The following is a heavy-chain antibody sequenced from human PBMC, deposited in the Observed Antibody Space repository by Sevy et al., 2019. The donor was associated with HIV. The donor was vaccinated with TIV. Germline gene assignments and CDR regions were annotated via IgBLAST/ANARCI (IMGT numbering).Heavy chain of an antibody. CDR3: AKEGGGYYYDSSGLFDY. CDR1: GFTFSSYA. D-gene: IGHD3-22*01. CDR2: ISGSGYLT. J-gene: IGHJ4*02. V-gene: IGHV3-23*01. Sequence: GGSLRLSCAASGFTFSSYAMSWVRQAPGKVLEWVSAISGSGYLTYYTDSVKGRFTISRDNSKNTLYLQMNSRRAEDTAVYYCAKEGGGYYYDSSGLFDYWGQGTLVTVSS.